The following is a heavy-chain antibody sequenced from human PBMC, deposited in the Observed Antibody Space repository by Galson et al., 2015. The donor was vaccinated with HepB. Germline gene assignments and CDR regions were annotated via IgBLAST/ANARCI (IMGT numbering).Heavy chain of an antibody. D-gene: IGHD1-1*01. CDR3: AKDGNNWNDERYYHYGLDV. J-gene: IGHJ6*02. V-gene: IGHV3-30-3*01. CDR2: ISHDGGNK. CDR1: GFTFSSYS. Sequence: SLRLSCAASGFTFSSYSIHWVRQAPGKGLDWLAIISHDGGNKYYADSVRGRFTISRDNSKSTVYLQVDSLRSEDTAVYYCAKDGNNWNDERYYHYGLDVWGQGTPVIVS.